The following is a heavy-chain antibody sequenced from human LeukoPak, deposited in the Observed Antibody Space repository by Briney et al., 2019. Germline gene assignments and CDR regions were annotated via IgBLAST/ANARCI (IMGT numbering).Heavy chain of an antibody. CDR2: LSYSGST. J-gene: IGHJ4*02. V-gene: IGHV4-39*01. Sequence: PSETLSLTCTVSGDSITSSGFYWAWIRQPPGQGLEWIGTLSYSGSTYSNSSLKSRVTISVNTSKKHFSLNLSSVTAADTAVYYCARHRSGLGSDSWGQGALVTVSS. D-gene: IGHD3-10*01. CDR1: GDSITSSGFY. CDR3: ARHRSGLGSDS.